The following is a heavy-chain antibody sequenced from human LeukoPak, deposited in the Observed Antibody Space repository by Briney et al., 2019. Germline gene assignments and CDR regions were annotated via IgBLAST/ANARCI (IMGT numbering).Heavy chain of an antibody. D-gene: IGHD5-18*01. Sequence: ASVKVSCKASGYTFTAYYMYWVRQAPGEGLECMGRINPNSGGTNYAQKFQGRVTMTRDTSISTAYMELSRLRSDDTAVYFCATSSEGGYSYGSDIDYWGQGTLVTVSS. V-gene: IGHV1-2*06. J-gene: IGHJ4*02. CDR3: ATSSEGGYSYGSDIDY. CDR1: GYTFTAYY. CDR2: INPNSGGT.